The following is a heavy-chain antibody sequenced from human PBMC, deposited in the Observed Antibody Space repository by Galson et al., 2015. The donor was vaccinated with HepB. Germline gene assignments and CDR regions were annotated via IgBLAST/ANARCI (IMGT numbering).Heavy chain of an antibody. Sequence: CAISGDSVSTNSAAWNWIRQSPSRGLEWLGRTYYRSKWYNDYAVSVKSRITINPDTSKNQFSLQLNSVTPEDTAVYYCARDIDIVVVPAPRYFDYWGQGTLVTVSS. J-gene: IGHJ4*02. CDR2: TYYRSKWYN. V-gene: IGHV6-1*01. CDR3: ARDIDIVVVPAPRYFDY. D-gene: IGHD2-2*01. CDR1: GDSVSTNSAA.